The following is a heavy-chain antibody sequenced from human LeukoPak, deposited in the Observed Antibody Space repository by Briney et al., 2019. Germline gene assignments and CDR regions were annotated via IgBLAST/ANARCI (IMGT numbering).Heavy chain of an antibody. Sequence: GESLKISCKGSGYTFATYWIAWVRQMPGKGLEWMGIIYPGDSDTRYSPSFQGQVTISADKSISTAYLQWSSLKASDTAMYYCARQVEMATIGYWGQGTLVTVSS. J-gene: IGHJ4*02. CDR1: GYTFATYW. CDR2: IYPGDSDT. D-gene: IGHD5-24*01. CDR3: ARQVEMATIGY. V-gene: IGHV5-51*01.